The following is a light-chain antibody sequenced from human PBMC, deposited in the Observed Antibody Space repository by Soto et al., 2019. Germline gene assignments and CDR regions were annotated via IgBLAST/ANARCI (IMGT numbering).Light chain of an antibody. V-gene: IGKV3-20*01. CDR2: DAS. J-gene: IGKJ1*01. CDR1: QTVSSS. CDR3: QQYGSSPPRT. Sequence: EIVMTQAPATLSVSPVGRANLSCSASQTVSSSVAWYQQKPGQAPRLLIYDASTRATGIPDRFSGSGSGADFTLTISRLEPEDFAVYYCQQYGSSPPRTFGQGSIV.